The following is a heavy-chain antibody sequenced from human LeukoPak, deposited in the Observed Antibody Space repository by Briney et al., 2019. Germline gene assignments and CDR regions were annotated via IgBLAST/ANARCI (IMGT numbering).Heavy chain of an antibody. D-gene: IGHD3-10*01. J-gene: IGHJ5*02. CDR3: ARVSTAPSSMVRGNWFDP. Sequence: GGSLRLSCAASGFTFSDYYMSWISQAPGKGLEWVSYISSSGTTIYYADSVKGRFTISRDNAKNSLYLQMNSLRAEDTAVYYCARVSTAPSSMVRGNWFDPWGQGTLVTVSS. CDR2: ISSSGTTI. CDR1: GFTFSDYY. V-gene: IGHV3-11*01.